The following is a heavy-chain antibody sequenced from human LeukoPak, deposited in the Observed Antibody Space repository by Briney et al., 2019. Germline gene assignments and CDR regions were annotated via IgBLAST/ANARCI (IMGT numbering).Heavy chain of an antibody. CDR3: ATSAAIFDY. Sequence: GGSLRLSCAASGFTLSDFWMSWVRQAPGKGLEWVANIKQDGSEKHYLDSLKGRFTISRDNAKNSLYLQMNTLRAEDTAVYYCATSAAIFDYWGQGILVTVSS. D-gene: IGHD3-3*01. CDR1: GFTLSDFW. CDR2: IKQDGSEK. J-gene: IGHJ4*02. V-gene: IGHV3-7*01.